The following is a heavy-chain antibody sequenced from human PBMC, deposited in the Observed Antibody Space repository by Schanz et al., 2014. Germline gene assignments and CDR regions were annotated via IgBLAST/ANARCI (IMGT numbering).Heavy chain of an antibody. J-gene: IGHJ4*02. D-gene: IGHD6-13*01. Sequence: EVHLVESGGGLVQPGGSLRLSCAASGFTFSSSWMHWVRQAPGKGLEWVAAINQAASVQYYVDSVKGRFTISRDDAKNSHYLQMNSLRVEDTAVFYCVKIGYTHWSLDDWGQGILVTVSS. CDR1: GFTFSSSW. CDR3: VKIGYTHWSLDD. CDR2: INQAASVQ. V-gene: IGHV3-7*01.